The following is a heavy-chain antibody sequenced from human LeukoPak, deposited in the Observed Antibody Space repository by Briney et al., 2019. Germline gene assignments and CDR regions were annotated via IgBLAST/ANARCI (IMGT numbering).Heavy chain of an antibody. J-gene: IGHJ4*02. D-gene: IGHD6-19*01. CDR3: ARGLAVAGTGY. V-gene: IGHV1-8*01. CDR1: GYSFTSYD. Sequence: ASVKVSCKASGYSFTSYDLSWLRQATGQGLEWMGWMNPNSGNTGYAQKFQGRVTMTRDTSISTAYMELTSLTSEDTAIYYCARGLAVAGTGYWGQGTLVTVSS. CDR2: MNPNSGNT.